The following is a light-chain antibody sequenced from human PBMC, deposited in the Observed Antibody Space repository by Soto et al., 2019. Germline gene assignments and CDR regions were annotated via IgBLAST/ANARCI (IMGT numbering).Light chain of an antibody. CDR3: QQYGSSPKLT. J-gene: IGKJ4*01. V-gene: IGKV3-20*01. Sequence: EIVLTQSPGTLSLSPGERATLSCRASQSVSSSYLAWYQQKPGQAPRLLIYGASSRATGIPDRFSGSGSGTDFTLTISRLEPEDFAVFYCQQYGSSPKLTFGGWTKVEI. CDR2: GAS. CDR1: QSVSSSY.